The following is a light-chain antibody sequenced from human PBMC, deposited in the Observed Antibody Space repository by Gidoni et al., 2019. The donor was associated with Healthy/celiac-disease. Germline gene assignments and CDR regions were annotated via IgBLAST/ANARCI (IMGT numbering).Light chain of an antibody. J-gene: IGKJ1*01. V-gene: IGKV1-39*01. CDR2: AAS. Sequence: DILKTQSPSSLSASVGDRVIITCRASQSISSYLNWYQQKPGKAPKLLIYAASSLQSGVPSRFSGSGFGTDFTLTISSLQPEDFATYYCQQSYNTPLTFGQGTKLEIK. CDR3: QQSYNTPLT. CDR1: QSISSY.